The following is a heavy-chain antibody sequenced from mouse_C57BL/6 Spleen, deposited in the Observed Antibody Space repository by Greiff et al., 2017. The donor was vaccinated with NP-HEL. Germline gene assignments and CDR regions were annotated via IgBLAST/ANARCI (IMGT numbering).Heavy chain of an antibody. D-gene: IGHD1-1*01. Sequence: VQLQQSGAELVKPGASVKISCKASGYAFSSYWMNWVKQRPGKGLAWIGQIYPGDGDTNYNGKFKGTATLTADKSSSTAYMQLSSLTSEDSAVYFCASEGVITTIDWYFDVWGTGTTVTVSS. J-gene: IGHJ1*03. CDR1: GYAFSSYW. CDR3: ASEGVITTIDWYFDV. CDR2: IYPGDGDT. V-gene: IGHV1-80*01.